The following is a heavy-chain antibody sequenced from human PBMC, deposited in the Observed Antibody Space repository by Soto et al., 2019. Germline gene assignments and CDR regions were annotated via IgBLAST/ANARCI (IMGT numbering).Heavy chain of an antibody. V-gene: IGHV3-49*04. J-gene: IGHJ6*02. Sequence: GSLRLSCTASGFTFGDYAMSWVRQAPGKGLEWVGFIRSKAYGGTAEYAASVKGRFTISRDDSKSIAYLQMNSLKTEDTAVYYCTRDHESGSWRYYYGMDVWGQGTTVTVSS. CDR1: GFTFGDYA. CDR3: TRDHESGSWRYYYGMDV. D-gene: IGHD6-13*01. CDR2: IRSKAYGGTA.